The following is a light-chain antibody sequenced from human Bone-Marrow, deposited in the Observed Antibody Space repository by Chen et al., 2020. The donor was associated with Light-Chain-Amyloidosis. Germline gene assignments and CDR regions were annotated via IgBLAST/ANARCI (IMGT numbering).Light chain of an antibody. CDR2: DAS. CDR3: QQYDTSPFT. V-gene: IGKV3-20*01. Sequence: EVVLTQSQGTLSLSPGDRATLSCRASQAVSGFLAWYQQIPGQAPRLLIYDASRRATGIPDRFRGSGYGTDFILSVTRLEPEDFAVYYCQQYDTSPFTFGQGTRLEI. CDR1: QAVSGF. J-gene: IGKJ2*01.